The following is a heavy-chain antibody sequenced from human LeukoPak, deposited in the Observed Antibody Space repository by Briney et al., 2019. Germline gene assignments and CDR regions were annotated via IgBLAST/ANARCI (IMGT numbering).Heavy chain of an antibody. Sequence: ASVKVSFKASGYTFTIYGISWVRQAPGQGLEWMGWISAYNGNTNYAQKLQGRVTMTTDTSTSTAYMELRSLRSDDTAVYYCARVYGRGYSYGSYDYWGQGTLVTVSS. CDR3: ARVYGRGYSYGSYDY. CDR1: GYTFTIYG. D-gene: IGHD5-18*01. J-gene: IGHJ4*02. CDR2: ISAYNGNT. V-gene: IGHV1-18*01.